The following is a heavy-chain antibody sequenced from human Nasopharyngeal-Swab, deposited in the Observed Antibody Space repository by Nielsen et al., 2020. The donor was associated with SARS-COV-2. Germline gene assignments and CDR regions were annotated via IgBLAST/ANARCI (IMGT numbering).Heavy chain of an antibody. CDR3: AKDMGGGATGYYYYGMDV. CDR2: ISWNSGSI. V-gene: IGHV3-9*01. D-gene: IGHD1-26*01. Sequence: SLKISCAASGFTFDDYAMHWGRQAPGKGLEWVSGISWNSGSIGYADSVKGRFTISRDNAKNSLYLQMNSLRAEDTALYYCAKDMGGGATGYYYYGMDVWGQGTTVTVSS. J-gene: IGHJ6*02. CDR1: GFTFDDYA.